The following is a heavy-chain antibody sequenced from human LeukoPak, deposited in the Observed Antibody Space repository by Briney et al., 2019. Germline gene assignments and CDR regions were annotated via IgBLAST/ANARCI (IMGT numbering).Heavy chain of an antibody. CDR1: GYSFTSYW. CDR2: IDPSDSYT. Sequence: GESLKISCKGPGYSFTSYWISWVRQMPGKGLEWMGRIDPSDSYTNYSPSFQGYVTISADKSISTAYLQWSSLKASDTAMYYCGSTGYCSSTSCYGIDYWGQGTLVTVSS. D-gene: IGHD2-2*01. CDR3: GSTGYCSSTSCYGIDY. J-gene: IGHJ4*02. V-gene: IGHV5-10-1*01.